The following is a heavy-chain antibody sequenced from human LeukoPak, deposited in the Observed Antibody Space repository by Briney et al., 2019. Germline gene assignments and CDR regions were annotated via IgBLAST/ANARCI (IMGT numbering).Heavy chain of an antibody. Sequence: GGSLRLSCVVSGFTFSSSWMHWVRQAPGKGLEWVAVIWYDGSNKYYADSVKGRFTISRDNSKNTLYLQMNSLRAEDTAVYYCAKSGSYYNYYYMDVWGKGTTVTVSS. CDR3: AKSGSYYNYYYMDV. D-gene: IGHD1-26*01. V-gene: IGHV3-33*06. J-gene: IGHJ6*03. CDR2: IWYDGSNK. CDR1: GFTFSSSW.